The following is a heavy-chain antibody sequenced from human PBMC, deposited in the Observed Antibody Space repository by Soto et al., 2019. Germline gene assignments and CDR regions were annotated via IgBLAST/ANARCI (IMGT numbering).Heavy chain of an antibody. CDR3: ASSSIPGGYYYGMDV. CDR2: ISAYNGNT. D-gene: IGHD6-19*01. V-gene: IGHV1-18*04. J-gene: IGHJ6*02. CDR1: GYTFTSYG. Sequence: QVQLAQSGAEVKKPGASVKVSCKASGYTFTSYGISWVRQAPGQGLEWMGWISAYNGNTNYAQKLQGRVTMTTDTSTSTAYMELRSLRSDDTAVYYCASSSIPGGYYYGMDVWGQGTTVTVSS.